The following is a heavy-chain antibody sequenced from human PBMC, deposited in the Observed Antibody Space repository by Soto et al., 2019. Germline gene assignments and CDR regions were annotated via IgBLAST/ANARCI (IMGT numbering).Heavy chain of an antibody. CDR2: INAGNGNT. CDR3: ARAVAVPADFDY. Sequence: QVQLVQSGAEEKKPGASVKVSCKASGYTFTGYAMHWVRQAPGRRLEWMGWINAGNGNTKYSQKFQGRVTITRDTSASTAYMELSSLRSEDTAVYYCARAVAVPADFDYWGPGTLVTVSS. J-gene: IGHJ4*02. CDR1: GYTFTGYA. V-gene: IGHV1-3*05. D-gene: IGHD6-19*01.